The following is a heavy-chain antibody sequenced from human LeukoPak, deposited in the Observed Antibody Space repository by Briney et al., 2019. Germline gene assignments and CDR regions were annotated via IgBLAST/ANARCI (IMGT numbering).Heavy chain of an antibody. J-gene: IGHJ4*02. CDR1: GFTFSSYA. CDR3: ARDLGYSPDY. CDR2: IWSDGSIK. V-gene: IGHV3-33*08. D-gene: IGHD3-22*01. Sequence: GGSLRLSCAASGFTFSSYAMSWVRQSPGKGLEWVAVIWSDGSIKFYADSVKGRFTISRDNSKNTLYLQMDSLRAEDTAVYYCARDLGYSPDYWGQGTLVTVSS.